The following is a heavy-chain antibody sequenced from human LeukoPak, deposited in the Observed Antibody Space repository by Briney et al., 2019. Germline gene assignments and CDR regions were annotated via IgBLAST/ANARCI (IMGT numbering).Heavy chain of an antibody. CDR2: ISGSGGST. V-gene: IGHV3-23*01. D-gene: IGHD3-9*01. CDR3: AKLIFSGDY. CDR1: GFTFSTYA. Sequence: GGSLRLSCAASGFTFSTYAMSWVRQAPGKGLEWVSGISGSGGSTYYADSVKGRFTISRDNSKSTLYLQVNSLRAEDTAVYYCAKLIFSGDYWGQGTLVTVSS. J-gene: IGHJ4*02.